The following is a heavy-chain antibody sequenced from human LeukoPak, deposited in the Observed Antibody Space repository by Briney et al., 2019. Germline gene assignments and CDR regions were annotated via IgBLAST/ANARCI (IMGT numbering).Heavy chain of an antibody. Sequence: PSETLSLTCTVSGGSISSYYWSWIRQPPGKGLEWIGYIYYSGSTNYNPSLKSRVTISVDTSKNQFPLKLSSVTAADTAVYYCATHSSGWYTGRAFDIWGQGTMVTVSS. J-gene: IGHJ3*02. CDR3: ATHSSGWYTGRAFDI. CDR1: GGSISSYY. D-gene: IGHD6-19*01. CDR2: IYYSGST. V-gene: IGHV4-59*01.